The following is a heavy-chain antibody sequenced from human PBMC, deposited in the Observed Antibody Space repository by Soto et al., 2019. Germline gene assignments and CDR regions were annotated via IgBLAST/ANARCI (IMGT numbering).Heavy chain of an antibody. CDR1: GFTFSSYG. CDR2: ISYDGTNN. V-gene: IGHV3-30*18. J-gene: IGHJ6*02. CDR3: AKERYAQLWLEDYGMDV. D-gene: IGHD5-18*01. Sequence: GSLRLSCAASGFTFSSYGMHWVRQAPGKGLEWVAVISYDGTNNYYADSVKGRFTISRDNFKNTLYLQMNSLRAEDTAMYHCAKERYAQLWLEDYGMDVWGQGTTVTVSS.